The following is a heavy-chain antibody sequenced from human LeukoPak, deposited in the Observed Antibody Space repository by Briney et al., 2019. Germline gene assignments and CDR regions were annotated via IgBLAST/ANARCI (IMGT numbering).Heavy chain of an antibody. J-gene: IGHJ5*02. CDR1: GGSISSSSYY. CDR3: ARDQDYYGSGSRFNWFDP. D-gene: IGHD3-10*01. Sequence: SETLSLTCTVSGGSISSSSYYWGWIRQPPGKGLEWIGSIYYSGSTYYNPSLKSRVTISVDTSKNQFSLKLSSVTAADTAVYYCARDQDYYGSGSRFNWFDPWGQGTLVTVSS. V-gene: IGHV4-39*07. CDR2: IYYSGST.